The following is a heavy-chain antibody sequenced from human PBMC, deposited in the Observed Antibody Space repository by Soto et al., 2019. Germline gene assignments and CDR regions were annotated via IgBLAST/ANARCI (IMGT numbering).Heavy chain of an antibody. V-gene: IGHV3-64*01. CDR3: ARRGYGSRWPNDYMDV. CDR1: GFTFSNYE. Sequence: EAQLVASGGGLVQPGGSLRLSCAASGFTFSNYEMHWVRQAPGKGLEYVSGISNNGAHTDYAKSVKGRFTISRDNSENTLYLQMGSLRAEDMALYYCARRGYGSRWPNDYMDVWGKGTTVTVSS. CDR2: ISNNGAHT. D-gene: IGHD6-13*01. J-gene: IGHJ6*03.